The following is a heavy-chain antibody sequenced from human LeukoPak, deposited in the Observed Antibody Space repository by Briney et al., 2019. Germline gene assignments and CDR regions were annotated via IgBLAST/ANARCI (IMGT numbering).Heavy chain of an antibody. D-gene: IGHD6-13*01. J-gene: IGHJ5*02. V-gene: IGHV3-48*02. CDR3: ARGPPVSSWSNSRFGP. Sequence: GGSLRLSCAASGFTFSSYSMNWVRQAPGKGLEWISYISSSATTIYYADSVKGRFTISRDNGRNSLYLQMNSLRNQDTAVYYCARGPPVSSWSNSRFGPWGQGTLVTVSS. CDR2: ISSSATTI. CDR1: GFTFSSYS.